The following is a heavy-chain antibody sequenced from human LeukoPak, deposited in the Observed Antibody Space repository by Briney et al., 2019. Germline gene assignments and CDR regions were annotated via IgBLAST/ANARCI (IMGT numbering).Heavy chain of an antibody. J-gene: IGHJ4*02. CDR1: GFTFSSYA. CDR3: ARGIVDY. CDR2: ISYDGSNK. D-gene: IGHD1-26*01. Sequence: AGGSLRLSCAASGFTFSSYAMHWVRQAPGKGLEWVAVISYDGSNKYYADSVKGRFTISRDNSKNTLYLQMNSLRAEDTAVYYCARGIVDYWGQGTLVTVSS. V-gene: IGHV3-30-3*01.